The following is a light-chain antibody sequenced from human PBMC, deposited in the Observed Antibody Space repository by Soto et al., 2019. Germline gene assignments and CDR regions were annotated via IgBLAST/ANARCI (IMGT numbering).Light chain of an antibody. Sequence: IVLTQSPGTLSLYPGEGATLSCRASQNVDSNYLAWYQQKPGQAPRIILFGASGRATGIPARFSGSGSGTEFTLTISSLQSEDFAVYYCQQYNNWPLITFGQGTRLEIK. J-gene: IGKJ5*01. CDR3: QQYNNWPLIT. CDR1: QNVDSN. CDR2: GAS. V-gene: IGKV3D-15*01.